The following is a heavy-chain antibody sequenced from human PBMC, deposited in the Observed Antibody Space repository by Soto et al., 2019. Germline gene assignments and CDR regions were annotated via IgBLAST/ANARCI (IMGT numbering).Heavy chain of an antibody. J-gene: IGHJ4*02. CDR1: GFTFSDYY. V-gene: IGHV3-11*06. D-gene: IGHD3-22*01. Sequence: PGGSLRLSCAASGFTFSDYYMSWIRQAPGKGLEWVSYISSSSYTNYADSVKGRFTISRDNAKNSLYLQMNRLRAEDTAVYYCAREGAPYYYDSSGPIDYWGQGTLVTVSS. CDR2: ISSSSYT. CDR3: AREGAPYYYDSSGPIDY.